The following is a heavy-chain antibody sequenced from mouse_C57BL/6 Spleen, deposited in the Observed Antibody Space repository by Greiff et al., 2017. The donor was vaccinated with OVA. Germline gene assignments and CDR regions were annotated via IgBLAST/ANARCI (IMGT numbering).Heavy chain of an antibody. V-gene: IGHV1-26*01. CDR3: ARKGLRYSGYFDY. Sequence: EVQLQQSGPELVKPGASVKISCKASGYTFTDYYMNWVKQSHGKSLEWIGDINPNNGGTSYNQKFKGKATLTVDKSSSTAYMELRSLTSEDSAVYYCARKGLRYSGYFDYWGQGTTLTVSS. D-gene: IGHD1-2*01. CDR1: GYTFTDYY. CDR2: INPNNGGT. J-gene: IGHJ2*01.